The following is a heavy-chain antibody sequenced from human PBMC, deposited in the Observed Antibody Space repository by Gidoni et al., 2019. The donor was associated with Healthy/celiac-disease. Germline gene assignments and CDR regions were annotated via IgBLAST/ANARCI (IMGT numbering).Heavy chain of an antibody. D-gene: IGHD5-12*01. CDR2: ISSSSSYI. CDR1: GFTFSSYS. V-gene: IGHV3-21*01. CDR3: ARPNSGWGDLGY. Sequence: EVQLVESGGGLVKPGGSLRLSCAASGFTFSSYSMNWVRQAPGKGLEWVSSISSSSSYIYYADSVKGRFTISRDNAKNSLYLQMNSLRAEDTAVYYCARPNSGWGDLGYWGQGTLVTVSS. J-gene: IGHJ4*02.